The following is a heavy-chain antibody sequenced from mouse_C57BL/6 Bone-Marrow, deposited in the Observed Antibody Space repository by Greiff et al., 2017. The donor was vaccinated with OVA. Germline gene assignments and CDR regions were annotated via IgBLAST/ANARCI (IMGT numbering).Heavy chain of an antibody. CDR3: ARHGSSSYYFDY. CDR2: IDPSDSYT. D-gene: IGHD1-1*01. J-gene: IGHJ2*01. CDR1: GYTFTSYW. V-gene: IGHV1-69*01. Sequence: VQLQQSGAELVMPGASVKLSCKASGYTFTSYWMHWVKQRPGQGLEWIGEIDPSDSYTNYNQKFKGKSTLTVDKSSSTAYMRLSSLTSEDSAVYYCARHGSSSYYFDYWGQGTTLTVSS.